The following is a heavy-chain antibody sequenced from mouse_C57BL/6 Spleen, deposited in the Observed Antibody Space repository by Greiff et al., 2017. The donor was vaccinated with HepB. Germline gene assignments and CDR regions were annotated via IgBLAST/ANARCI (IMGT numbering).Heavy chain of an antibody. Sequence: QVQLQQSGAELVKPGASVKLSCKASGYTFTSYWMQWVKQRPGQGLEWIGEIDPSDSYTNYNQKFKGKATLTVDTSSSTAYMQLSSLTSEDSAVYYCVLATGRWYFDVWGTGTTVTVSS. CDR3: VLATGRWYFDV. CDR2: IDPSDSYT. CDR1: GYTFTSYW. D-gene: IGHD4-1*02. V-gene: IGHV1-50*01. J-gene: IGHJ1*03.